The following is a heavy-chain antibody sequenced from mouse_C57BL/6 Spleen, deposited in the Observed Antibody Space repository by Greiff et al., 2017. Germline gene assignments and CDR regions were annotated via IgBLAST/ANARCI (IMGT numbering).Heavy chain of an antibody. CDR2: IWTGGGT. D-gene: IGHD3-3*01. V-gene: IGHV2-9-1*01. CDR3: ARNTALGRDFDV. J-gene: IGHJ1*03. Sequence: QVQLKESGPGLVAPSQSLSITCTVSGFSLTSSAISWVRQPPGKGLEWLGVIWTGGGTNYTSALKSRLCISKDNSKSQVVLKMNSLQTGDTARYYCARNTALGRDFDVWGTGTTVTVAS. CDR1: GFSLTSSA.